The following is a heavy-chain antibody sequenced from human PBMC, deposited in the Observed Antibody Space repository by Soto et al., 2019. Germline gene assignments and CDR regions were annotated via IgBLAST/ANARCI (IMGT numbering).Heavy chain of an antibody. D-gene: IGHD4-17*01. CDR1: GFTFSSYW. J-gene: IGHJ6*02. Sequence: GGSLRLSCAASGFTFSSYWMSWVRQAPGKGLEWVANIKQDGSEKYYVDSVKGRFTISRDNAKNSLYLQMNSLRAEDTAVYYCARETTDLLRYYYYGMDVWGQGTTVTVSS. CDR2: IKQDGSEK. V-gene: IGHV3-7*01. CDR3: ARETTDLLRYYYYGMDV.